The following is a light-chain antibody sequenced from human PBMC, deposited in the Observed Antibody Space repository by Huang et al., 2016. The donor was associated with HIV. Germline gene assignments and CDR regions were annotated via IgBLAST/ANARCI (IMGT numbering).Light chain of an antibody. Sequence: DIQMTQSPFSLSASVGDRVTITCRASQSISSYLNWYQQKPGKAPKILIYAASTLQSGSPSRFSGSGAGTDFTLTITSLQPEDFATYYCQQTYIIPITFGQGTKLEIK. CDR1: QSISSY. V-gene: IGKV1-39*01. CDR3: QQTYIIPIT. CDR2: AAS. J-gene: IGKJ2*01.